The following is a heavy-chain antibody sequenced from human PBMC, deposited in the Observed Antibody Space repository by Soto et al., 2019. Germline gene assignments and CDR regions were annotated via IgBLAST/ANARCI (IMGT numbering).Heavy chain of an antibody. CDR3: ARDWRVRYYYYGMDV. CDR2: IWYDGSNK. Sequence: GSLRLSCAASGFTFSSYGMHWVRQAPGKGLEWVAVIWYDGSNKYYADSVKGRFTISRDNSKNTLYLQMNSLRAEDTAVYYCARDWRVRYYYYGMDVWGQGTTVTVSS. CDR1: GFTFSSYG. D-gene: IGHD3-3*01. V-gene: IGHV3-33*01. J-gene: IGHJ6*02.